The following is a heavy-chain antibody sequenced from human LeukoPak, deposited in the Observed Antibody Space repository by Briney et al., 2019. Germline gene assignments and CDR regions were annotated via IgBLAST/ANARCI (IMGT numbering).Heavy chain of an antibody. CDR2: IWYDGSNK. CDR3: ARGGGSYLIDDY. J-gene: IGHJ4*02. V-gene: IGHV3-33*01. CDR1: GFTFSSYG. Sequence: GGSLRLSCAASGFTFSSYGMHWVRQAPGKGLEWVAVIWYDGSNKYYADSVKGRFTISRDNSKNTLYLQMNSLRAEDTAVYYCARGGGSYLIDDYWGQGTLATVSS. D-gene: IGHD1-26*01.